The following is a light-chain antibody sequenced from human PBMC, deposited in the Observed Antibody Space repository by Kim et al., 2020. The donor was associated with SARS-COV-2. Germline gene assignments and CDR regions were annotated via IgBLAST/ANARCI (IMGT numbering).Light chain of an antibody. CDR1: ILRNYY. J-gene: IGLJ2*01. CDR2: GEN. CDR3: DSRDSSGYQVV. Sequence: ALGQTVRITCQGDILRNYYETWYQQKQGQAPVVVIYGENKRPSGIPDRFSGSTSGNTASWTITGAQAEDEADDHCDSRDSSGYQVVFGAGTQLTVL. V-gene: IGLV3-19*01.